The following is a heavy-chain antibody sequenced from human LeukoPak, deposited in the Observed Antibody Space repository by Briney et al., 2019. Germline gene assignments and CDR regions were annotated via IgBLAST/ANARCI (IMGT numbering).Heavy chain of an antibody. CDR3: ATLGAAGASDY. CDR2: IYYSGST. J-gene: IGHJ4*02. CDR1: GGSISSYY. V-gene: IGHV4-59*01. D-gene: IGHD3-10*01. Sequence: SGTLSLTCTVSGGSISSYYWSWIRQPPGKGLEWIGYIYYSGSTNYNPSLKSRVTISVDTSKNQFSLKLSSVTAADTAVYYCATLGAAGASDYWGQGTLVTVSS.